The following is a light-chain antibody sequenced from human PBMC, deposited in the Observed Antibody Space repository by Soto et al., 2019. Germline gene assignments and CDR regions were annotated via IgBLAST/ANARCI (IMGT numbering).Light chain of an antibody. J-gene: IGKJ1*01. CDR2: GAS. CDR3: QQYNNWPRGT. CDR1: QSGSSSY. Sequence: EIVLTQSPATLSLSPVERATLSCRASQSGSSSYLAWYQQKPGQAPRLLIYGASTRATGIPARFSGSGSGTEFTLTISSLQSEDFAVYYCQQYNNWPRGTIGQGTKVDIK. V-gene: IGKV3-15*01.